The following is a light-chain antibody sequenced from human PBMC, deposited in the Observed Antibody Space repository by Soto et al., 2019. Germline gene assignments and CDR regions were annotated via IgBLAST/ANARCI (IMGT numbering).Light chain of an antibody. CDR3: QQYDSSPLT. J-gene: IGKJ1*01. Sequence: TQSPSSLSASVGDRATLSCRASGGISSTYLAWYQQKPGQAPRLLIYGASSRATGIPDRFSGSGSGTDFTLTISGLEPEDFAVYFCQQYDSSPLTFGQGTKVDIK. CDR2: GAS. CDR1: GGISSTY. V-gene: IGKV3-20*01.